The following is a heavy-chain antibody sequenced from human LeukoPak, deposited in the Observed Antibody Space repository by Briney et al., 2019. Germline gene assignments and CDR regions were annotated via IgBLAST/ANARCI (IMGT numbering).Heavy chain of an antibody. J-gene: IGHJ6*03. CDR1: GGSISSYY. V-gene: IGHV4-59*01. CDR3: ARTTEGGYTYDYFYYYYMDV. CDR2: IYYSGST. D-gene: IGHD5-18*01. Sequence: PSETLSLTCTVSGGSISSYYWSWIRQPPGKGLEWIGYIYYSGSTNYNPSLKSRVTISVDTSKNQFSLKLNSVTAADTAVYFCARTTEGGYTYDYFYYYYMDVWGKGTTVTISS.